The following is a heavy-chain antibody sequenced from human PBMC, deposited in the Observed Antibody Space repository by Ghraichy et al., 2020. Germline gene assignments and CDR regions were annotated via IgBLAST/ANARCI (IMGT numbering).Heavy chain of an antibody. CDR2: INPNSGGT. CDR1: GYTFTGYY. D-gene: IGHD3-22*01. CDR3: ARALTWDYYDSSGYSELPEYYYYYMDV. Sequence: ASVKVSCKASGYTFTGYYMHWVRQAPGQGLEWMGWINPNSGGTNYAQKFQGRVTMTRDTSISTAYMELSRLRSDDTAVYYCARALTWDYYDSSGYSELPEYYYYYMDVWGKGTTVTVSS. V-gene: IGHV1-2*02. J-gene: IGHJ6*03.